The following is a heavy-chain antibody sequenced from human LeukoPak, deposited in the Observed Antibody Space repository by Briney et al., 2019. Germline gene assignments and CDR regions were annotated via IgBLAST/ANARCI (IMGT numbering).Heavy chain of an antibody. CDR2: ISSSSSTI. CDR3: AKDMGQGDHYFDY. CDR1: GFTFSSYS. Sequence: GGSLRLSCAASGFTFSSYSMNWVRQAPGKGLEWVSYISSSSSTIYYADSVKGRFTISRDNAKNSLYLQMNSLRAEDTALYYCAKDMGQGDHYFDYWGQGTLVTVSS. V-gene: IGHV3-48*04. D-gene: IGHD3-10*01. J-gene: IGHJ4*02.